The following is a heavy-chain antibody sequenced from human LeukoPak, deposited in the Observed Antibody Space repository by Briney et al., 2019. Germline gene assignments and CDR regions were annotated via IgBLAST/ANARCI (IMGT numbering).Heavy chain of an antibody. CDR1: GFTFSSYG. CDR2: IWYDGSNK. Sequence: GGSLRLSCAASGFTFSSYGMHWVRQAPGKGLEWVAVIWYDGSNKYYADSVKGRFTISRDNSKNTLYLQMNSLRAEDTAVYYCARGDPLDPFDPWGRGTLVTVSS. CDR3: ARGDPLDPFDP. V-gene: IGHV3-33*01. J-gene: IGHJ5*02.